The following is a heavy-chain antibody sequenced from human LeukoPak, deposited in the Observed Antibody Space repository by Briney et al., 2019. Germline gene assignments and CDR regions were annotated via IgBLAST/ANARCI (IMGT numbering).Heavy chain of an antibody. D-gene: IGHD2-2*01. V-gene: IGHV4-4*02. CDR1: TVSGSSGNW. CDR3: ARDWPAARHFDY. J-gene: IGHJ4*02. CDR2: VHKTGKT. Sequence: PSETLSLTCALSTVSGSSGNWWSWVRQPPGKGLEWIGEVHKTGKTNYNPSLKTRVTISIDASKNQLSLELTSVTAADAAVYYCARDWPAARHFDYWGQGTLVTVSS.